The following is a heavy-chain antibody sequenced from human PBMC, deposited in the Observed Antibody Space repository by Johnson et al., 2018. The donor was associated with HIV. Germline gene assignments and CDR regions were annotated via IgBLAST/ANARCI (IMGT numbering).Heavy chain of an antibody. CDR3: VREHRADESFDL. CDR2: IGSTGDT. Sequence: VQLVESGGGLVQPGGSLRLSCAASGFTFSSYDMHWVRQATGKGLEWVSGIGSTGDTYYPGSVKGRFTISRQNAKNSLYLQMNSLTAWDTAVYYCVREHRADESFDLWGQGTMVTVSS. J-gene: IGHJ3*01. V-gene: IGHV3-13*04. D-gene: IGHD1-14*01. CDR1: GFTFSSYD.